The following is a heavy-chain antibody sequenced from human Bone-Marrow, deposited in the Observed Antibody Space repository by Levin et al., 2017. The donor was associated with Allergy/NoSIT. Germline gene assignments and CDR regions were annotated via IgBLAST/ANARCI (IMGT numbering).Heavy chain of an antibody. CDR1: GGSISSSSFY. V-gene: IGHV4-39*01. CDR3: ARHFGSGTEYYFDY. Sequence: SQTLSLTCTVSGGSISSSSFYWGWIRQPPGKGLEWIGSLYYSKNTYYNPSLKSRVTISVDTSKNQFSLNLRSVAAADTAAYYCARHFGSGTEYYFDYWGQGTQVTVSS. D-gene: IGHD3-10*01. J-gene: IGHJ4*02. CDR2: LYYSKNT.